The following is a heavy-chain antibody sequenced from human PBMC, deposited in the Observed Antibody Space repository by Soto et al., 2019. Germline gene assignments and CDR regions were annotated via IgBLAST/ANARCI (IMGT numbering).Heavy chain of an antibody. CDR1: GFTFSSYW. V-gene: IGHV3-74*01. CDR3: ARGQGYDFWSGSNWFDP. CDR2: INSDGSST. D-gene: IGHD3-3*01. J-gene: IGHJ5*02. Sequence: GGSLRLSCAASGFTFSSYWMHWVRQAPGKGLVWVSRINSDGSSTSYADSVKGRFTISRDNAKNTLYLQMNSLRAEDTAVYYCARGQGYDFWSGSNWFDPWGQGTLVTVSS.